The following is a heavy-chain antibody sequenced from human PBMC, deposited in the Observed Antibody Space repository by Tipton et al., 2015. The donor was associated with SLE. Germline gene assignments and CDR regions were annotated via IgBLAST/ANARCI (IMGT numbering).Heavy chain of an antibody. D-gene: IGHD1-26*01. V-gene: IGHV3-74*01. CDR1: GFTFNNYW. CDR3: ARDLKQALPDYYGMDV. J-gene: IGHJ6*02. CDR2: ITSDGSTT. Sequence: GSLRLSCVASGFTFNNYWVNWVRQAPGKGLVWVSRITSDGSTTAYADFVRGRFTISRDNAKKTVYLQMNSLRAEDTALYYCARDLKQALPDYYGMDVWGQGTTVTVSS.